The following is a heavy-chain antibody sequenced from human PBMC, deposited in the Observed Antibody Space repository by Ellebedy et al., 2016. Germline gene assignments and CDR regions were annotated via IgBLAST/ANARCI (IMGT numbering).Heavy chain of an antibody. CDR2: INHSGST. CDR3: ARAGVWQQLEN. V-gene: IGHV4-34*01. Sequence: SQTLSLTXXVYGGSFSGYYWSWIRQPPGKGLEWIGEINHSGSTNYNPSLESRVTISVDTSKNQFSLKLTSVTAADTAVYYCARAGVWQQLENWGQGTLVTVSS. J-gene: IGHJ4*02. CDR1: GGSFSGYY. D-gene: IGHD6-13*01.